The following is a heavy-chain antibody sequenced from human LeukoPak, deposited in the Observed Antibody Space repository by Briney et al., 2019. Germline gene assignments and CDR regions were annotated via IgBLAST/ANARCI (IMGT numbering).Heavy chain of an antibody. CDR2: IYYSGST. D-gene: IGHD3-22*01. J-gene: IGHJ4*02. CDR3: ATSYYDSSGYQPLNY. CDR1: GGSISSSSYY. V-gene: IGHV4-39*07. Sequence: SETLSLTCTVSGGSISSSSYYWGWIRQPPGKGLEWIGSIYYSGSTCYNPSLKSRVTISVDTSKNQFSQKLSSVTAADTAVYYCATSYYDSSGYQPLNYWGQGTLVTVSS.